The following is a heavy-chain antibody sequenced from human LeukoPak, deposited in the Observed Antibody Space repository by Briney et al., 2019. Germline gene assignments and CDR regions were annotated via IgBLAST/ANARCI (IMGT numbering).Heavy chain of an antibody. J-gene: IGHJ4*02. CDR3: AKESITMIVVVIYYFDY. D-gene: IGHD3-22*01. CDR2: ISGSGGST. V-gene: IGHV3-23*01. CDR1: GFTFSSYA. Sequence: PGGSLRLSCAASGFTFSSYAMSWVRQAPGKGLEWVSAISGSGGSTYYADSVKGRFTISRDNSKNTLYLQMNSLRAEDTAVYYCAKESITMIVVVIYYFDYWGQGTLVTVSS.